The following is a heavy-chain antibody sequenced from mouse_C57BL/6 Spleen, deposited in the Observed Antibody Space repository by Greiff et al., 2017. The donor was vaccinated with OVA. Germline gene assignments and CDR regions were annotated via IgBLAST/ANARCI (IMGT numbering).Heavy chain of an antibody. CDR2: IYPSDSET. D-gene: IGHD4-1*01. Sequence: QVQLQQSGAELVRPGSSVKLSCKASGYTFTSYWMDWVKQRPGQGLEWIGNIYPSDSETHYNQKFKDKATLTVDKSSSTAYMQLSSLTSEDSAVYYCARTGTGDYYAMDYWGQGTSVTVSS. CDR3: ARTGTGDYYAMDY. J-gene: IGHJ4*01. V-gene: IGHV1-61*01. CDR1: GYTFTSYW.